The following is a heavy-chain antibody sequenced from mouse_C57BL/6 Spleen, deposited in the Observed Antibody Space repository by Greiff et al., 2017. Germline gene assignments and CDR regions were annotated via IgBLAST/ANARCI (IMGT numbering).Heavy chain of an antibody. J-gene: IGHJ3*01. CDR1: GFTFSDYG. V-gene: IGHV5-17*01. Sequence: DVQLVESGGGLVKPGGSLKLSCAASGFTFSDYGMHWVRQAPEKGLEWVAYISSGSSTIYYADTVKGRFTLSRDNAKNTLFLQMTSLRSEETAMYYCARDYYGAYWGKGTLGTVSA. D-gene: IGHD1-1*01. CDR3: ARDYYGAY. CDR2: ISSGSSTI.